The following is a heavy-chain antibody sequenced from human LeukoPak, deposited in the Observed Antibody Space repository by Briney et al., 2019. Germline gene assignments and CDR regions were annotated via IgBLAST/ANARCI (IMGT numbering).Heavy chain of an antibody. Sequence: PSETLFLTCSVSGGSISTSNYFWGWFRQPPGKGLEWIARIFYTGSTYYNPSLESRIITSLDTTKNQFSLKVNSVGAADTAVYYCARLVVPATSYYFYYIDVWGTGTTVTVSS. CDR2: IFYTGST. CDR3: ARLVVPATSYYFYYIDV. CDR1: GGSISTSNYF. J-gene: IGHJ6*03. D-gene: IGHD2-15*01. V-gene: IGHV4-39*01.